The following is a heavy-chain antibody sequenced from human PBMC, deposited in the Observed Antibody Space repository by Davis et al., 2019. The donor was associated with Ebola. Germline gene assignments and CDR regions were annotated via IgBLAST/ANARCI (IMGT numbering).Heavy chain of an antibody. CDR1: GYSFTSYW. V-gene: IGHV5-51*01. CDR3: ARQSSSVTRSTWGYYYGMDV. Sequence: GESLKIPCKGSGYSFTSYWIGWVRQIPGKGPEWTGTIYPCDSDTSYSPSFQGQVTIPADKSISTAYLQLSILKASDTAMYYCARQSSSVTRSTWGYYYGMDVWGQGTTVTVSS. D-gene: IGHD4-17*01. CDR2: IYPCDSDT. J-gene: IGHJ6*02.